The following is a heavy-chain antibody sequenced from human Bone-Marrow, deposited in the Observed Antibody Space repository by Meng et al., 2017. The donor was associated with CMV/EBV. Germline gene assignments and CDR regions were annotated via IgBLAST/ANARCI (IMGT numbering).Heavy chain of an antibody. CDR3: VKDYDFWSGRLNR. Sequence: GGSLRLSCAASGFTFDDYAMHWVRQAPGKGPEWVSGLSWNSASIVYADSAKGRFTISRDNAKNSLYLQMNSLRAEDTALYYCVKDYDFWSGRLNRWGQGTRVTVSS. CDR2: LSWNSASI. D-gene: IGHD3-3*01. V-gene: IGHV3-9*01. CDR1: GFTFDDYA. J-gene: IGHJ5*02.